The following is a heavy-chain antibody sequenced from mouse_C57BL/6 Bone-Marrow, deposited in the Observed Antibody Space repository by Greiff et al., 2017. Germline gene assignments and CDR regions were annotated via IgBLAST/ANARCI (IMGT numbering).Heavy chain of an antibody. D-gene: IGHD4-1*01. Sequence: QVQLQQSGAELVRPGTSVKVSCKASGYAFTNYLIEWVKQRPGQGLEWIGVINPGSGGTNYNEKFKGKATLTADKSSSTAYMQLISLTSEDSAGYFCARGGDWAPFDYWGQGTTLTVSS. CDR3: ARGGDWAPFDY. J-gene: IGHJ2*01. CDR2: INPGSGGT. V-gene: IGHV1-54*01. CDR1: GYAFTNYL.